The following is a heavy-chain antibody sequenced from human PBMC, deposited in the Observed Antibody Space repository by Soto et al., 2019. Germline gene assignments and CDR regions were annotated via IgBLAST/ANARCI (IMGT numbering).Heavy chain of an antibody. D-gene: IGHD2-21*02. Sequence: QVQLVHSGAEVKKPGASVKVSCEASGYSFTRYYMHWVRQAPGQGLEWMAMINPRDGSTTYAQIFQDRVTVTRDTSRSIVYMEVSSLRFDDTAVYYCARGSAVVTAVLAYWGQGTLITVSS. J-gene: IGHJ4*02. CDR2: INPRDGST. CDR1: GYSFTRYY. CDR3: ARGSAVVTAVLAY. V-gene: IGHV1-46*01.